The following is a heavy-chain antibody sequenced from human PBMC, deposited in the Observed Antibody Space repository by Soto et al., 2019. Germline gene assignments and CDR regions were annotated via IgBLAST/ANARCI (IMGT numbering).Heavy chain of an antibody. Sequence: QITLKESGPTLVKPTQTLTLTCSFSGFSLRTSGVGVAWIRQPPGKALECLALIYWDDDKRYSPSLKSRHTXTXSTSKNQLVLRMTNMHPVDTATYYCAHTSAPRVMDVWGQGTTVTVSS. J-gene: IGHJ6*02. CDR3: AHTSAPRVMDV. CDR1: GFSLRTSGVG. V-gene: IGHV2-5*02. CDR2: IYWDDDK.